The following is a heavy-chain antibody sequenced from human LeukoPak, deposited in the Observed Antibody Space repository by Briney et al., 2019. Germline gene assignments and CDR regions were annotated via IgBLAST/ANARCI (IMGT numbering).Heavy chain of an antibody. CDR1: GGSFSGYY. V-gene: IGHV4-34*01. CDR2: INHSGST. Sequence: SETLSLTCTVYGGSFSGYYWSWIRQPPGKGLEWIGEINHSGSTNYNPSLKSRVTISVDTSKNQFSLKLSSVTAADTAVYYCARQRRVRGAKEVYYYYYYYMDVWGKGTTVTISS. J-gene: IGHJ6*03. CDR3: ARQRRVRGAKEVYYYYYYYMDV. D-gene: IGHD3-10*01.